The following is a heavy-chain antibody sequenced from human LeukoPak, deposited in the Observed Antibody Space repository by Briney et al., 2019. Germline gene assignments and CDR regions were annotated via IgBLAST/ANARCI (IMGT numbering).Heavy chain of an antibody. CDR1: DASINSYY. D-gene: IGHD1-26*01. CDR2: IYYNGNT. V-gene: IGHV4-59*01. Sequence: PSETLSLTCSVSDASINSYYWNWIQRPPGKGLEWIGYIYYNGNTNYSPSLKSRVTMSVDTSKNLFSLKVSSVTAADTAVYYCARGRSNYYGMDVWGQGTTVTVSS. CDR3: ARGRSNYYGMDV. J-gene: IGHJ6*02.